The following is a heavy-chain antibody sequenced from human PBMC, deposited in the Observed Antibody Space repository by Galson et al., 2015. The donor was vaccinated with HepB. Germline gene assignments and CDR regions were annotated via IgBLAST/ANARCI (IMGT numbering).Heavy chain of an antibody. CDR3: AAAYDFWSGYFDY. Sequence: SVKVSCKASGFTFTSSAVQWVRQARGQRLEWIGWIVVGSGNTNYAQKFQERVTITRDMSTSTAYMELSSLRSEDTAVYYCAAAYDFWSGYFDYWGQGTLVTVSS. CDR2: IVVGSGNT. J-gene: IGHJ4*02. CDR1: GFTFTSSA. D-gene: IGHD3-3*01. V-gene: IGHV1-58*01.